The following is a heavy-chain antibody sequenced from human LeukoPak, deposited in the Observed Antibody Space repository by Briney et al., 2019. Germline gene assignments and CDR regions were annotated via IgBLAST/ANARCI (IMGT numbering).Heavy chain of an antibody. CDR2: ISAYNGNT. J-gene: IGHJ6*03. D-gene: IGHD2-2*01. V-gene: IGHV1-18*01. CDR1: GYTFTSYG. Sequence: ASVKVSCKASGYTFTSYGISWVRQAPGQGLEWMGWISAYNGNTNYAQKLQGRVTMTTDTSTSTAYMELRSLRSDDTAVYYCARGTYCSSTSCFTRYYYYYMDVWGKGTTVTVSS. CDR3: ARGTYCSSTSCFTRYYYYYMDV.